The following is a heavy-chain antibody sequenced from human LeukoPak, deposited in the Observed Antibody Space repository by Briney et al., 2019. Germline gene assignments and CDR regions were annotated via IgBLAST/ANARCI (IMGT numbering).Heavy chain of an antibody. V-gene: IGHV3-7*01. Sequence: PGGYLRLYCAASGFTFSEPWMSWVRQAPGQGLEWLANMNRDRSEKDTVDSVKGRFTIPRDNPRESLYLQMSSLRAEDTAVYYSATYTHCVAGHVGGDGTTVTVSS. J-gene: IGHJ6*04. CDR3: ATYTHCVAGHV. CDR2: MNRDRSEK. D-gene: IGHD3-16*01. CDR1: GFTFSEPW.